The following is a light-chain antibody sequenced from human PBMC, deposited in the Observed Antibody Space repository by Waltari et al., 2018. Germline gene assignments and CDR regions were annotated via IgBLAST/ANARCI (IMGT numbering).Light chain of an antibody. CDR3: QQYGNAPIT. Sequence: EVVLTQSPGTLSSSPGETVSLSCRASHNINHNYLAWYQQRPGQSPRLLMYSISNRAPGIPDRFWGSGSGTDFTLTISRLEPEDFAVYYCQQYGNAPITFGQGTR. CDR1: HNINHNY. J-gene: IGKJ5*01. CDR2: SIS. V-gene: IGKV3-20*01.